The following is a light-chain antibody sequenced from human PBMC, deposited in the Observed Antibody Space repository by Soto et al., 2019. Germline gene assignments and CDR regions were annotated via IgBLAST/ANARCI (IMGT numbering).Light chain of an antibody. CDR3: CSYAGSYIWM. CDR2: EDS. CDR1: SSDVGSYEV. Sequence: QSALTQPASVSGSPGQPITISCTGTSSDVGSYEVVSWYQQHPGTAPKVIIFEDSKRPSGVSNRFSGSKSGNTASLTISGLQAEDEADYYCCSYAGSYIWMFGGGTKLTVL. J-gene: IGLJ3*02. V-gene: IGLV2-23*01.